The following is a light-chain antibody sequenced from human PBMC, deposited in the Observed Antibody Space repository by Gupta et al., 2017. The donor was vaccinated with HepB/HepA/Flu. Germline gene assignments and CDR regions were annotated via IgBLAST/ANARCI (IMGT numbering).Light chain of an antibody. V-gene: IGKV3-15*01. CDR3: QQYNNWPLGT. CDR1: QSVSSN. J-gene: IGKJ1*01. CDR2: GAS. Sequence: EIVMTQSPATLSVSPGERATLSCRANQSVSSNLAWYQQKPGQAPRLLIYGASTRATGVPARFSGSGSGTEFTLTISSLQSEDFAVYYCQQYNNWPLGTFGQGTKVEIK.